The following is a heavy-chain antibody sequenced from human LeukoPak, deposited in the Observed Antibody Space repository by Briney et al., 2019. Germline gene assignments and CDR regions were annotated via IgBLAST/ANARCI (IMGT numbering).Heavy chain of an antibody. CDR3: AKRRYDSSGHFDS. J-gene: IGHJ4*02. D-gene: IGHD3-22*01. CDR1: GFTVSDYS. CDR2: ISGSGSYT. Sequence: WGSLRLSCAASGFTVSDYSMSRVRQAPGKGLEWVSAISGSGSYTDYADSVKGRFTISKDNSKNTLYMRMSSLRAEDTAVYYCAKRRYDSSGHFDSWGQGTLVTVSS. V-gene: IGHV3-23*01.